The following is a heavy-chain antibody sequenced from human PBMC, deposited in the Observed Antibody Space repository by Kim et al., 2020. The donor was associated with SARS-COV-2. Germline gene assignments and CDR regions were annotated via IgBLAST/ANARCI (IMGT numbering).Heavy chain of an antibody. CDR3: AGHFRGTSIPFLGLFQFDY. V-gene: IGHV4-39*01. CDR1: GGSISSSGYY. D-gene: IGHD2-2*02. Sequence: SETLSLTCAVSGGSISSSGYYWGWIRQPPGKGLEWIGSVYYTGATYYNPSLKSRVTISVDTSNNQFSLKLSSVTAADTAVYYCAGHFRGTSIPFLGLFQFDYWCQGTLVTVSS. J-gene: IGHJ4*02. CDR2: VYYTGAT.